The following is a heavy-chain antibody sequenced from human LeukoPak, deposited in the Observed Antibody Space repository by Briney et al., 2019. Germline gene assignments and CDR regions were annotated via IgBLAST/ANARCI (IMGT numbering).Heavy chain of an antibody. CDR3: ARVLLGSGGFDI. CDR2: INPSGGST. V-gene: IGHV1-46*01. CDR1: GYTFTGYY. D-gene: IGHD2-15*01. Sequence: ASVKVSCKASGYTFTGYYMHWVRQAPGQGLDWMGVINPSGGSTSSAQKFRARLTMTTDTSTSTVYMELSSLRSEDSAVYYCARVLLGSGGFDIWGQGTMVTVSS. J-gene: IGHJ3*02.